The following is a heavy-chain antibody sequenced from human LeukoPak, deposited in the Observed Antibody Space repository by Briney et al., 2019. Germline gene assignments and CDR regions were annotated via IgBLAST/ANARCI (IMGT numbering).Heavy chain of an antibody. D-gene: IGHD3-9*01. Sequence: GGSLRLSCAASGFTFSSYGMTWVRQAPGKGLEWVSIISGSGGSTDDADSVKGRFTISRDNSKNTLYLQMNSLRVEDTAVYYCAKHLYGDILTGGYFEYWGQGTLVTVSS. CDR1: GFTFSSYG. CDR3: AKHLYGDILTGGYFEY. J-gene: IGHJ4*02. V-gene: IGHV3-23*01. CDR2: ISGSGGST.